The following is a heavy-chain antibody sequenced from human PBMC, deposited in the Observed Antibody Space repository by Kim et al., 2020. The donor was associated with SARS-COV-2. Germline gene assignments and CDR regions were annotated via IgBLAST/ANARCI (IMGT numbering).Heavy chain of an antibody. CDR2: IKQDGSEK. V-gene: IGHV3-7*03. Sequence: GGSLRLSCAASGFTFSSYWMSWVRQAPGKGLEWVANIKQDGSEKYYVDSVKGRFTISRDNAKNSLYLQMNSLRAEDTAVYYCARDGPYYDILTGYYVGRYYFDYWGQGTLVTVPS. CDR3: ARDGPYYDILTGYYVGRYYFDY. D-gene: IGHD3-9*01. J-gene: IGHJ4*02. CDR1: GFTFSSYW.